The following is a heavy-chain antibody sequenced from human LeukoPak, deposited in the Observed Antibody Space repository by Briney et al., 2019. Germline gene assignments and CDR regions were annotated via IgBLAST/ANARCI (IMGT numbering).Heavy chain of an antibody. V-gene: IGHV3-21*01. CDR1: GFAFSRYS. CDR3: AREIVSSTCFDY. CDR2: ISSSSGYI. J-gene: IGHJ4*02. Sequence: PGGSLRLSCAASGFAFSRYSMNWVRQAPGKGLEWDSSISSSSGYIYYADSVKGRFTISRDNAKNSLYLQMNSLRAEDTAVYYCAREIVSSTCFDYWGQGALVTVSS. D-gene: IGHD2-2*01.